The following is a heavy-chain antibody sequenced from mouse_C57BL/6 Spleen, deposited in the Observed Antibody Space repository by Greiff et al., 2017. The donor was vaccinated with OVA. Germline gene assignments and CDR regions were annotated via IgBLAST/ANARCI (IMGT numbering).Heavy chain of an antibody. V-gene: IGHV1-76*01. CDR1: GYTFTDYY. CDR2: IYPGSGNT. Sequence: VQGVESGAELVRPGASVKLSCKASGYTFTDYYINWVKQRPGQGLEWIARIYPGSGNTYYNEKFKGKATLTAEKSSSTAYMQLSSLTSEDSAVYFCARATTVVADYWGQGTTLTVSS. D-gene: IGHD1-1*01. CDR3: ARATTVVADY. J-gene: IGHJ2*01.